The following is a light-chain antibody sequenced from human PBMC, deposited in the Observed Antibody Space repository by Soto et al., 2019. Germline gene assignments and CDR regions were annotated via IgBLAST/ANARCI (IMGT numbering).Light chain of an antibody. CDR1: SGHSSYA. CDR3: QTWGTGIPWV. J-gene: IGLJ3*02. Sequence: QLVLTQSPSASASLGASFKLTCTLSSGHSSYAIAWHQQQPEKGPRYLMKLNSDGSHSKGDGIPDRFSGSSSGAERYLTISSLQSEDEADYYCQTWGTGIPWVFGGGTQLTVL. V-gene: IGLV4-69*01. CDR2: LNSDGSH.